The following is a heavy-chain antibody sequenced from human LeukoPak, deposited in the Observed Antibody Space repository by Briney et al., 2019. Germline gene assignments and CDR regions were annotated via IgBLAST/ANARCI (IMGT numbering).Heavy chain of an antibody. V-gene: IGHV4-31*03. CDR3: ARGRLRLGEQIDY. D-gene: IGHD3-16*01. J-gene: IGHJ4*02. Sequence: SETLSLTCTVSGGSISSDGYNWIWIRQHPGKGLVWIGYIYYSGSTYYNPFLKSRVTISVDTSKNQFSLKVSSVTAADTAVYYCARGRLRLGEQIDYWGQGTLVTVSS. CDR2: IYYSGST. CDR1: GGSISSDGYN.